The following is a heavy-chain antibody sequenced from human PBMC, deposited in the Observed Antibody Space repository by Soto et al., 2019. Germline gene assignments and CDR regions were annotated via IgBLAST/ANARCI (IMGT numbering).Heavy chain of an antibody. CDR3: ARDGIQSGYSPETDV. Sequence: TGGSLRLSCAASGFTFSSYAMHWVRQAPGKGLEWVAVISYDGSNKYYADSVKGRFTISRDNSKNTLYLQMNSLRAEDTAVYYCARDGIQSGYSPETDVWGQGTTVTVSS. V-gene: IGHV3-30-3*01. D-gene: IGHD5-18*01. CDR2: ISYDGSNK. CDR1: GFTFSSYA. J-gene: IGHJ6*02.